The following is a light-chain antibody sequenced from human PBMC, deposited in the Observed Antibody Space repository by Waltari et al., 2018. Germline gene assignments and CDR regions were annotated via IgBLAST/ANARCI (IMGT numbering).Light chain of an antibody. V-gene: IGLV2-8*01. Sequence: QSALTQPPSASGSPGQSVTISCTGTSSDIGSSKYVSGYQQHPPKAPKLMLYEVNKRPLGVPDRVSGSKSGNTASLTVSGLQADDEADYYCSSYAGSSNLIFGGGTKLTVL. CDR2: EVN. J-gene: IGLJ2*01. CDR3: SSYAGSSNLI. CDR1: SSDIGSSKY.